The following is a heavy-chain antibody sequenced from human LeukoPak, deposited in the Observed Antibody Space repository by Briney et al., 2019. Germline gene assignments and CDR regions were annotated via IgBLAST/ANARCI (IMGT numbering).Heavy chain of an antibody. V-gene: IGHV4-59*13. Sequence: SAPLSPSCSAGYSFISCYYWSWLRKPPGKGLELGVNIYYSGSTNYNPSLKRRVTISVDTSKNQFSLKLSSVTAADTAVYYCARSGHDFWSGRNWFDPWGQGTLVTVSS. CDR3: ARSGHDFWSGRNWFDP. CDR1: YSFISCYY. J-gene: IGHJ5*02. CDR2: IYYSGST. D-gene: IGHD3-3*01.